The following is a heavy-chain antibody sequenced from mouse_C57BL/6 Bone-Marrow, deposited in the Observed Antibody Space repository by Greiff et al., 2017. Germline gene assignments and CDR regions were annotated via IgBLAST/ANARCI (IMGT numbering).Heavy chain of an antibody. CDR2: SRNKANDYTT. CDR3: ARDAPFYYCGSSYVDWYFDV. CDR1: GFTFSDFY. D-gene: IGHD1-1*01. V-gene: IGHV7-1*01. Sequence: EVMLVESGGGLVQSGRSLRLSCATSGFTFSDFYMEWVRQAPGKGLEWIAASRNKANDYTTEYSASVKGRFIVSRDTSQSILYLQMNALRAEDTAIYYCARDAPFYYCGSSYVDWYFDVWGTGTTVTVSS. J-gene: IGHJ1*03.